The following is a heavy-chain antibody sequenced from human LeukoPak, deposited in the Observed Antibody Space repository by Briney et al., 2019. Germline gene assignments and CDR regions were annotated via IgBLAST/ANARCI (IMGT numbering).Heavy chain of an antibody. CDR2: ISGSGGST. CDR1: GFTFSSYA. CDR3: AKWDYYGSGSYYPLPWFDP. D-gene: IGHD3-10*01. Sequence: PGGSLRLSCAASGFTFSSYAMSWVRQAPGKGLEWVSAISGSGGSTYYADSVKGRFTISRDNSKNTLYLQMNSLRAEDTAVYYCAKWDYYGSGSYYPLPWFDPWGQGTLVTVSS. J-gene: IGHJ5*02. V-gene: IGHV3-23*01.